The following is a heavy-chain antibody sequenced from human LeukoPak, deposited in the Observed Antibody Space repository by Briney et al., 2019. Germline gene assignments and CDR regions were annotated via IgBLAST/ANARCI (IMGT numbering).Heavy chain of an antibody. Sequence: GRSLRLSCAASGFTFSSYAMHWVRQAPGKGLEWVSTIGGSGITTFYADSVKGRFTISRDNSKNAVFLQVNSLRAEDMAIYYCARGASSWEYTTFDIWGRGTIVTVSS. V-gene: IGHV3-23*01. CDR1: GFTFSSYA. CDR2: IGGSGITT. D-gene: IGHD6-13*01. J-gene: IGHJ3*02. CDR3: ARGASSWEYTTFDI.